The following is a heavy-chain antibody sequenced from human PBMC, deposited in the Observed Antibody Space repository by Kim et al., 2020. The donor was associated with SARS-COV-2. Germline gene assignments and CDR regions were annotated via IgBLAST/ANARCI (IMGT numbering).Heavy chain of an antibody. CDR3: ARDGILSYTSSWDY. J-gene: IGHJ4*02. V-gene: IGHV3-7*03. CDR1: GFTFRDYW. D-gene: IGHD6-13*01. CDR2: IKEDGSVK. Sequence: GGSLRLSCGIYGFTFRDYWMSWVRQAPGKGLEWVANIKEDGSVKQYVDSVKGRFTISRDNARNSLYLQMNSLRAEDTAVYYCARDGILSYTSSWDYWGPGSLVAVSS.